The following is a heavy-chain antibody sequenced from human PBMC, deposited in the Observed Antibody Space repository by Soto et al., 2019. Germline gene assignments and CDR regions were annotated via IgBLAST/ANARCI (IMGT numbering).Heavy chain of an antibody. D-gene: IGHD3-22*01. J-gene: IGHJ5*02. Sequence: PSETLSLTCTVSGGSISSGDYYWSWIRQPPGKGLEWIGYIYYSGSTYYNPSLKSRVTISVDTSKNQFSLKLSSVTAADTAVYYCARWATYYDSSGYYYWFDPWGQGTLVTVSS. CDR3: ARWATYYDSSGYYYWFDP. CDR1: GGSISSGDYY. CDR2: IYYSGST. V-gene: IGHV4-30-4*01.